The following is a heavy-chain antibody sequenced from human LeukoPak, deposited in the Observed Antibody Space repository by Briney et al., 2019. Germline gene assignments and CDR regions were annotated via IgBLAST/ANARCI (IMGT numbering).Heavy chain of an antibody. CDR2: IYYRGST. CDR1: GGSIRSYY. CDR3: ATTVTTFSFWYFDL. J-gene: IGHJ2*01. D-gene: IGHD4-17*01. Sequence: SETLSLTCIVSGGSIRSYYWSWIRQPPGKGLEWIGNIYYRGSTDYNPSLKRRVTISVHTSKTQFSLKLSSVTAADTAVYYCATTVTTFSFWYFDLWGRGTLVTVSS. V-gene: IGHV4-59*08.